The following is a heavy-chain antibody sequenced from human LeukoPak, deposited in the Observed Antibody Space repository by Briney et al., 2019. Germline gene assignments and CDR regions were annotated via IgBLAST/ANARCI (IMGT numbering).Heavy chain of an antibody. CDR1: EFTFSNYA. D-gene: IGHD4-11*01. V-gene: IGHV3-30-3*01. CDR3: ARSGGLQKFDY. J-gene: IGHJ4*02. CDR2: ISYDGNTI. Sequence: GGSLRLSCAASEFTFSNYALHWVRQAPGKGLQWVAVISYDGNTIHYADSVKGRFIISRDTSKNTLYLQMNSLRAEDTAVYYCARSGGLQKFDYWGQGTLVTVSS.